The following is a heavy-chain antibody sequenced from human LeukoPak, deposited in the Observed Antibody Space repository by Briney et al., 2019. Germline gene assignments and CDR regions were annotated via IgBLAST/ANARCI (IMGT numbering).Heavy chain of an antibody. J-gene: IGHJ4*02. Sequence: ASVKVSCKASGYTFTGYYMHWVRQAPGQGLEWMGWINPNSGGTNYAQKFQGRVTMIRDTSISTAYMELSRLRSDDTAVYYCARDEIYGSGSYYRIDYWGQGTLVTVSS. CDR3: ARDEIYGSGSYYRIDY. D-gene: IGHD3-10*01. CDR1: GYTFTGYY. CDR2: INPNSGGT. V-gene: IGHV1-2*02.